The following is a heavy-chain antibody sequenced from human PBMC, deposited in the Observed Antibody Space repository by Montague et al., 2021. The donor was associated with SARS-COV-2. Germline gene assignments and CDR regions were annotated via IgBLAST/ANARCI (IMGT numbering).Heavy chain of an antibody. Sequence: SLRLSCAASGFTFSSYSMNWVRQAPGKGLEWVSYISSSSSTIYYADSVKGRFTISRDNAKNSLYLQMNGLRDEDTAVYYCARDPHARDYYGMDVWGQGTTVTVSS. CDR1: GFTFSSYS. CDR2: ISSSSSTI. CDR3: ARDPHARDYYGMDV. J-gene: IGHJ6*02. V-gene: IGHV3-48*02.